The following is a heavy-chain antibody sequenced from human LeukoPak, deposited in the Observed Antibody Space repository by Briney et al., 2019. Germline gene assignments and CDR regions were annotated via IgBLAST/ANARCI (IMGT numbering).Heavy chain of an antibody. CDR3: AREPTYRLFRWFDP. CDR1: GGSFSGYY. D-gene: IGHD3-16*02. Sequence: PSETLSLTCAVYGGSFSGYYWSWIRQPPGKGLEWIGEINHSGSTNYNPSLKSRVTISVDTSKNQFSLKLSSVTAADTAVYYCAREPTYRLFRWFDPWGQGTLVTVSS. J-gene: IGHJ5*02. CDR2: INHSGST. V-gene: IGHV4-34*01.